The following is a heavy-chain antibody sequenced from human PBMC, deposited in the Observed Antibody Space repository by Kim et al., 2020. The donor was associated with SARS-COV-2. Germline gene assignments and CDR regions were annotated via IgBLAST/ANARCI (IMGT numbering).Heavy chain of an antibody. CDR2: ISYDGSNK. CDR3: ARDRGVGAVYFDY. J-gene: IGHJ4*02. CDR1: GFTFSSYG. V-gene: IGHV3-33*05. D-gene: IGHD1-26*01. Sequence: GGSLRLSCAASGFTFSSYGMHWVRQAPGKGLEWVEVISYDGSNKYYADSVKGRFTISRDNSKNTLNLQMNSLRTEDTAVYYCARDRGVGAVYFDYWGQGT.